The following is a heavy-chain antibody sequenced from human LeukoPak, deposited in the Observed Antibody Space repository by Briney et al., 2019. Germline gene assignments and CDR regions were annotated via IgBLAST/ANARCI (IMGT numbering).Heavy chain of an antibody. CDR1: GGSFSDYY. J-gene: IGHJ5*02. V-gene: IGHV4-34*01. CDR2: SNDSGGT. D-gene: IGHD6-6*01. Sequence: SETLSLTCAVYGGSFSDYYWSWIRQPPGKRLEWVGESNDSGGTNYNPSLKSRVTISADKSKNQVSLNLTSVTAADSAVYYCARSTSSYNWFDPWGQGTLVAVSS. CDR3: ARSTSSYNWFDP.